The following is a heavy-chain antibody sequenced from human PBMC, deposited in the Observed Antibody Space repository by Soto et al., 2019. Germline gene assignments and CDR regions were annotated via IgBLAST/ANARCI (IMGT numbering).Heavy chain of an antibody. D-gene: IGHD4-4*01. J-gene: IGHJ6*02. CDR3: ARVNSDYGMDV. CDR1: GFAFRSYA. CDR2: ISYDGGNI. Sequence: GGSLRLSCEASGFAFRSYAMHWVRQAPGKGLEWVGVISYDGGNIYYADSVKGRFTISRDNSKNTLYVQVNSLRPEDTAVYYCARVNSDYGMDVWGQGTTVTVSS. V-gene: IGHV3-30*03.